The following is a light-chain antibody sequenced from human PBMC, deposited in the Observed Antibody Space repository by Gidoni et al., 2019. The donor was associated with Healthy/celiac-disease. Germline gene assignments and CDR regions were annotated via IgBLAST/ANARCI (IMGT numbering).Light chain of an antibody. V-gene: IGLV2-14*01. CDR1: SSDVGGYNY. J-gene: IGLJ1*01. CDR3: SSYTSSSTPYV. CDR2: DVS. Sequence: QSALTQPASVSGSPGPSITISCTGTSSDVGGYNYVSWYQQHPGKAPKLMIYDVSNRPSGVSNRFSGSKSGNTASLTISGLQAEDEADYYCSSYTSSSTPYVFGTGTKDTVL.